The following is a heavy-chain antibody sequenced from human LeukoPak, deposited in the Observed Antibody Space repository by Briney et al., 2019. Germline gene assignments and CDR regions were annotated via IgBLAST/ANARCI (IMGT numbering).Heavy chain of an antibody. D-gene: IGHD1-26*01. CDR2: IYTSGST. CDR1: GRSISSVY. Sequence: SDTLSLTCTVWGRSISSVYWSWIRQPAGRGLEWIGRIYTSGSTNYNPSLKSRVTISVDKSKNQFSLKLSSVTAADTAVYYCARDRGRYPYYFDYWGQGTLVTVSS. J-gene: IGHJ4*02. V-gene: IGHV4-4*07. CDR3: ARDRGRYPYYFDY.